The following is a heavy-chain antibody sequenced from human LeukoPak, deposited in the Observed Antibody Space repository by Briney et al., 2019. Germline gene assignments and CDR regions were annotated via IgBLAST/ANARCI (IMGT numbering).Heavy chain of an antibody. CDR2: IYYSGST. CDR1: GGSISSSSYY. J-gene: IGHJ4*02. Sequence: PSETLSLTCTVSGGSISSSSYYWGWIRQPPGKGLEWIGSIYYSGSTYYNPSLKSRVTISVDTSKNQFSLKLSSVTAADTAVYYCAREGKSGWLQFFDYWGQGTLVTVSS. D-gene: IGHD5-24*01. CDR3: AREGKSGWLQFFDY. V-gene: IGHV4-39*07.